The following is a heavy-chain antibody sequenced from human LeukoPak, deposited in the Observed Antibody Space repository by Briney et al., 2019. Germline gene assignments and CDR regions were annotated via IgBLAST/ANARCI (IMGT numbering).Heavy chain of an antibody. CDR2: INPSGGST. D-gene: IGHD3-10*01. J-gene: IGHJ5*02. CDR3: ARESHLVARANYYGSGSYLSYNWFDP. V-gene: IGHV1-46*01. Sequence: GASVKVSCKASGYTFTSYYMHWVRQAPGQGLEWMGIINPSGGSTSYAQKFQGRVTMTRDTSTSTVYMELSSLRSEDTAVYYCARESHLVARANYYGSGSYLSYNWFDPWGQGTLVTVSS. CDR1: GYTFTSYY.